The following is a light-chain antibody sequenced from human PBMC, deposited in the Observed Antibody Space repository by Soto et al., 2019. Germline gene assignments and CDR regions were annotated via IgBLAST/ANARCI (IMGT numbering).Light chain of an antibody. CDR1: SSDVGGYNY. Sequence: QSVLTQPASVSGSPGQSLTISCTGTSSDVGGYNYVSWYQQHPVKAPKLMIYDVTNRPSGVSDRFSGSKSGNTASLTISGLQAEDEANYYCSSYTSSSTPYVFRPGSMV. CDR2: DVT. CDR3: SSYTSSSTPYV. V-gene: IGLV2-14*01. J-gene: IGLJ1*01.